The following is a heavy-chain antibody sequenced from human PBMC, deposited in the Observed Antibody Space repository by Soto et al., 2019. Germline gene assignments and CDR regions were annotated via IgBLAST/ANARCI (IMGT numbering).Heavy chain of an antibody. V-gene: IGHV3-21*01. J-gene: IGHJ4*02. CDR1: GFTFSSYS. Sequence: GGSLRLSCAVSGFTFSSYSMNLIRQAQGKGLEWVSSISSSSSYIYYADSVKGRFTISRDNAKNSLYLQMNSLRAEDTAVYYCSIAAAAPASVQNSDFDYWGQGTLVTVSS. CDR3: SIAAAAPASVQNSDFDY. CDR2: ISSSSSYI. D-gene: IGHD6-13*01.